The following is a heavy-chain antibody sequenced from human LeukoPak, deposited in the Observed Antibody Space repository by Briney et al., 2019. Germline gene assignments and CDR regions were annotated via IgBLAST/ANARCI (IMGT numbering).Heavy chain of an antibody. CDR2: IKQDGGEK. Sequence: PGGSLILSCAVSGFTFSSYWMNWVRQAPGKGLEWVASIKQDGGEKSYVDSAKGRFTISRDNAKNSLYLQMSSLRAEDTAVYYCARDGTAAGLYFDLWGQGTLVTVSS. D-gene: IGHD6-13*01. CDR1: GFTFSSYW. J-gene: IGHJ4*01. CDR3: ARDGTAAGLYFDL. V-gene: IGHV3-7*01.